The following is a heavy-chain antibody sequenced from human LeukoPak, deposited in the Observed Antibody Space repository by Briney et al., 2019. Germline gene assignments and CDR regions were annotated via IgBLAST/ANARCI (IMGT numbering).Heavy chain of an antibody. D-gene: IGHD3-10*01. CDR2: ISGSGGST. CDR3: AKDLLWFGELLPEYFDY. J-gene: IGHJ4*02. V-gene: IGHV3-23*01. CDR1: GFTFSSYA. Sequence: GGSLRLFCAASGFTFSSYAMSWVRQAPGKGLEWVSAISGSGGSTYYADSVKGRFTISRDNSKNTLYLQMNSLRAEDTAVYYCAKDLLWFGELLPEYFDYWGQGTLVTVSS.